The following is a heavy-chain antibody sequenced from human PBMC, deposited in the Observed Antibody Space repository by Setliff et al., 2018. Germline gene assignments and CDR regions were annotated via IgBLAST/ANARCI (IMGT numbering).Heavy chain of an antibody. CDR3: ARLGITMVKGVIPDY. V-gene: IGHV4-59*01. D-gene: IGHD3-10*01. CDR1: GGSISTYY. J-gene: IGHJ4*02. Sequence: SETLSLTCSVSGGSISTYYWSWIRQPPGKGLEWIGNINYSGNSNYIPSLKSRVTISVDTPKNQFSLKLSSVTAADTAVYYCARLGITMVKGVIPDYWGQGSLVTVCS. CDR2: INYSGNS.